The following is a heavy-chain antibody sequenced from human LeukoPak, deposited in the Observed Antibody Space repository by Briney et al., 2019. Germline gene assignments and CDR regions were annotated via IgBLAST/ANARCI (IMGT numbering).Heavy chain of an antibody. V-gene: IGHV1-18*01. Sequence: ASVKVSCKASGYTFTSYGISWVRQAPGQGLEWMGWISAYNGNTNYAQKLQGRVTMTRDTSTSTVYMELSSLRSEDTAVYYCARGGPAVAGMSCSYWGQGTLVTVSS. CDR1: GYTFTSYG. D-gene: IGHD6-19*01. CDR2: ISAYNGNT. J-gene: IGHJ4*02. CDR3: ARGGPAVAGMSCSY.